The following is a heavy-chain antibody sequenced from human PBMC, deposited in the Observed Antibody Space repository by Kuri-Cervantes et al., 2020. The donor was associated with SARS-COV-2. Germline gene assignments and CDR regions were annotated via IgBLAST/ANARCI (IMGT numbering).Heavy chain of an antibody. Sequence: GGSLRLSCAASGFTFSSYSMNWVRQAPGKGLEWVSSISSSSSYIYYADSVKGRFTISRDDAKNSLYLPMNSLRAEDTAVYYCARDPVVAADNWFDPWGQGTLVTVSS. CDR2: ISSSSSYI. V-gene: IGHV3-21*01. CDR1: GFTFSSYS. D-gene: IGHD2-2*01. CDR3: ARDPVVAADNWFDP. J-gene: IGHJ5*02.